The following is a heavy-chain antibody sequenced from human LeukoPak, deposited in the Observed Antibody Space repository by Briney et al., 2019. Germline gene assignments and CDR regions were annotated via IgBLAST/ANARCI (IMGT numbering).Heavy chain of an antibody. V-gene: IGHV3-23*01. CDR3: ATWEWEPLRNWFDP. CDR1: GFTFSSYG. Sequence: GGSLRLSCAASGFTFSSYGMSWVRQAPGKGLEWVSAISGSGGSTYYADSVKGRFTIFRDNSKNTLYLQMNSLRAEDTAIYYCATWEWEPLRNWFDPWGQGTLVTVSS. D-gene: IGHD1-26*01. CDR2: ISGSGGST. J-gene: IGHJ5*02.